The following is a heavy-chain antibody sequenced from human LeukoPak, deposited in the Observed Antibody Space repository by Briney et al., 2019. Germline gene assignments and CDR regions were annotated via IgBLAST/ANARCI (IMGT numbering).Heavy chain of an antibody. CDR1: GYSFTSYW. J-gene: IGHJ4*02. CDR2: IYPGDSDT. CDR3: ARRLGYSYRWEGYWFDY. Sequence: KTGESLKISCKGSGYSFTSYWIGWVRQMPGKGLEWMGIIYPGDSDTRYSPSFQGQVTISADKSISTAYLQWSSLKASDTAMYYCARRLGYSYRWEGYWFDYWGQGTLVTVSS. V-gene: IGHV5-51*01. D-gene: IGHD5-18*01.